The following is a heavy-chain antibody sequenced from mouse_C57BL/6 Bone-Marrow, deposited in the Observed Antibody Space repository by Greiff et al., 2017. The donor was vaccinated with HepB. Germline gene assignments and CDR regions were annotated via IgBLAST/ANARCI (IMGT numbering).Heavy chain of an antibody. V-gene: IGHV3-6*01. CDR1: GYSITSGYY. J-gene: IGHJ1*03. CDR3: ARPYGSSYWYFDV. CDR2: ISYDGSN. Sequence: EVHLVESGPGLVKPSQSLSLTCSVTGYSITSGYYWNWIRQFPGNKLEWMGYISYDGSNNYNPSLKNRISITRDTSKNQFFLKLNSVTTEDTATYYCARPYGSSYWYFDVWGTGTTVTVSS. D-gene: IGHD1-1*01.